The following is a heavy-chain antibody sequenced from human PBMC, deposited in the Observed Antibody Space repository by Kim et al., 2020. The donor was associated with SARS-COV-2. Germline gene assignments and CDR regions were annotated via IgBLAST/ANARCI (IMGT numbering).Heavy chain of an antibody. CDR3: ARGKVGSRQFDY. V-gene: IGHV1-8*01. D-gene: IGHD6-13*01. J-gene: IGHJ4*02. Sequence: AYAQKFQGRVTMIRNTSISTAYMDLSSLRSDDTAVSYCARGKVGSRQFDYWGQGTLVTVSA.